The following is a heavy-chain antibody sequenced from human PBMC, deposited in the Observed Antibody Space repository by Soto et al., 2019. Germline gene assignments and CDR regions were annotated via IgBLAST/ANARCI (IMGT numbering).Heavy chain of an antibody. J-gene: IGHJ4*02. V-gene: IGHV3-30-3*01. CDR1: GFTFSSYA. CDR2: ISYDGSNK. Sequence: QVQLVESGGGVVQPGRSLRLSCAASGFTFSSYAMHWVRQAPGKGLEWVAVISYDGSNKYYADSVKGRFTISRDNSKNTLYLQMNSLRAEDTAVYYCARGQIDILTGYAVAGYFDYWGQGTLVTVSS. D-gene: IGHD3-9*01. CDR3: ARGQIDILTGYAVAGYFDY.